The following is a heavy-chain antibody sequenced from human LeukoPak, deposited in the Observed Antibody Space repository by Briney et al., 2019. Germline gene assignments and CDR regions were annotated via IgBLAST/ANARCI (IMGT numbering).Heavy chain of an antibody. CDR1: GYAFTSYY. Sequence: ASVKVSCKASGYAFTSYYMHWVRQAPGQGLEWMGIINPSGGSTSYAQKFQGRVTMTRDTSTSTVYMELSSLRSEDMAVYYCARSRYSYALWGDYWGQGTLVTVSS. CDR2: INPSGGST. D-gene: IGHD5-18*01. CDR3: ARSRYSYALWGDY. J-gene: IGHJ4*02. V-gene: IGHV1-46*01.